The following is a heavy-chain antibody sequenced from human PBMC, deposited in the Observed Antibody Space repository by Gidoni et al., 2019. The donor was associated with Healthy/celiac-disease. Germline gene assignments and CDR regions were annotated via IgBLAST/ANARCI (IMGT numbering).Heavy chain of an antibody. CDR2: IAYDGSNK. CDR1: GFTFSRYG. D-gene: IGHD3-22*01. Sequence: VQLVESGGGVVQPGRSLRLSCAASGFTFSRYGMHWVRQAPGKGLEWVAVIAYDGSNKYYADAVKGRFTISRDNSKNTLYLQMNSLRAEDTAVYYCASKYYYDSSGYPAHWGQGTLVTVSS. V-gene: IGHV3-30*03. CDR3: ASKYYYDSSGYPAH. J-gene: IGHJ4*02.